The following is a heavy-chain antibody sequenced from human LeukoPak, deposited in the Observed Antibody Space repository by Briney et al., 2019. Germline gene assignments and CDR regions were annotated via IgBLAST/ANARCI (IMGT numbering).Heavy chain of an antibody. Sequence: WASVKVSCKASGGTFTSYAISWGRQAPGQGLEWMGGIIPIFGTANYAQKFQGRVTITADESTSTAYMELSSLRSEDTAVYYCARDRPPGDFDRLPDAFDIWGQWTMVTVSS. CDR3: ARDRPPGDFDRLPDAFDI. CDR2: IIPIFGTA. D-gene: IGHD2-21*01. CDR1: GGTFTSYA. J-gene: IGHJ3*02. V-gene: IGHV1-69*13.